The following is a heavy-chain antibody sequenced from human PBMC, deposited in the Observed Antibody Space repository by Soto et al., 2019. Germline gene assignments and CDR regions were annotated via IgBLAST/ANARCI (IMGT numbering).Heavy chain of an antibody. CDR1: GYIFTSYG. D-gene: IGHD6-19*01. CDR2: ISAYKGDT. CDR3: ARVSVAGTSPTTTGFDD. V-gene: IGHV1-18*01. J-gene: IGHJ4*02. Sequence: ASVKASCQASGYIFTSYGITWVRQAPGQGLEWMGWISAYKGDTKCAQTVQDRVTMPTDTSTRTAYMELRSMTSDDTAVYYCARVSVAGTSPTTTGFDDRGQQTLVRVSS.